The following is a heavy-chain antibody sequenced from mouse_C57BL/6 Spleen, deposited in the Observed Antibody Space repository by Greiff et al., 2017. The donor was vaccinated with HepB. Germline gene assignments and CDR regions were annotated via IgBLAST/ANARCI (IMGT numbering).Heavy chain of an antibody. CDR2: IYPSDSET. V-gene: IGHV1-61*01. D-gene: IGHD2-2*01. J-gene: IGHJ3*01. CDR1: GYTFTSYW. Sequence: QVQLKQPGAELVRPGSSVKLSCKASGYTFTSYWMDWVKQRPGQGLEWIGNIYPSDSETHYNQKFKDKATLTVDKSSSTAYMQLSSLTSEDSAVYYCARGGYDVGFAYWGQGTLVTVSA. CDR3: ARGGYDVGFAY.